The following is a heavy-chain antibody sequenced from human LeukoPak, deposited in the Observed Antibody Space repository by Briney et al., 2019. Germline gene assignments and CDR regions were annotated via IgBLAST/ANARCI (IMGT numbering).Heavy chain of an antibody. D-gene: IGHD5-18*01. CDR3: ARQSIAMGTFDY. CDR2: IYYSGNT. CDR1: GVSISSSSDD. Sequence: SETLSLTCTVSGVSISSSSDDWGWIRPPQGKGLEWIGGIYYSGNTYYNPSLKKRFTTSVDTYKNQFSLQLTSWTPADTAVYYCARQSIAMGTFDYWGQGTMVPVSS. V-gene: IGHV4-39*01. J-gene: IGHJ4*02.